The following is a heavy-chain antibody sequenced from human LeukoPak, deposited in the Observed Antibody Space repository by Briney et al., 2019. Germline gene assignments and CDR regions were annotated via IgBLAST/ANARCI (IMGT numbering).Heavy chain of an antibody. D-gene: IGHD5-12*01. CDR2: INPNTGGT. CDR1: GYTFTDHY. Sequence: ASVKLSCNASGYTFTDHYIHWVRQAPGQGFEWMGWINPNTGGTDYAQKFQDRIAISTYTSISTVYMELSRLKSDDTALYYCARDLATIDGIAWYYFENWGQGTLVTVS. J-gene: IGHJ4*02. V-gene: IGHV1-2*02. CDR3: ARDLATIDGIAWYYFEN.